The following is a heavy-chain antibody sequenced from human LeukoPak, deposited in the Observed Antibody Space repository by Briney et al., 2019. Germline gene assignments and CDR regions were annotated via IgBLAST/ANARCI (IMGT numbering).Heavy chain of an antibody. D-gene: IGHD6-13*01. J-gene: IGHJ4*02. CDR2: INHSGST. CDR1: GGSFSGYY. CDR3: ARAWYSSSWYFDY. Sequence: PSETLSLTCAVYGGSFSGYYWSWIRQPPGKGLEWIGEINHSGSTNYDPSLKSRVTISADTSKNQFSLKLSSVTAADTAVYYCARAWYSSSWYFDYWGQGTLVTVSS. V-gene: IGHV4-34*01.